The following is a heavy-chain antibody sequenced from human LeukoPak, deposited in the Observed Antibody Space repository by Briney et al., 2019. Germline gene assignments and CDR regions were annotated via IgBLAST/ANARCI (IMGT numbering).Heavy chain of an antibody. Sequence: GSSVKVSCKASGGTFSSYAISWVRQAPGQGLEWMGGIIPIFGTANYAQKLQGRVTMTTDTSTSTAYMELRSLRSDDTAVYYCARVGGGYCSGGSCYGSWFDPWGQGTLVTVSS. D-gene: IGHD2-15*01. V-gene: IGHV1-69*05. CDR3: ARVGGGYCSGGSCYGSWFDP. CDR2: IIPIFGTA. J-gene: IGHJ5*02. CDR1: GGTFSSYA.